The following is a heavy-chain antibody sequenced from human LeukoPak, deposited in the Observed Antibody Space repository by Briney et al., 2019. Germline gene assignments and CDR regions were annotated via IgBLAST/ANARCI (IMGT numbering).Heavy chain of an antibody. D-gene: IGHD1-26*01. V-gene: IGHV3-7*01. CDR2: TNQNGGEK. Sequence: GGSLRLSCVASGFTFSTYWMSWVRQAPGKGLEWVANTNQNGGEKYYVDSVKGRFTVSRGNAKNSLYLQMNSLRVEDTAVYYCARDLVGASHVWGQGTMVTVSS. CDR1: GFTFSTYW. CDR3: ARDLVGASHV. J-gene: IGHJ3*01.